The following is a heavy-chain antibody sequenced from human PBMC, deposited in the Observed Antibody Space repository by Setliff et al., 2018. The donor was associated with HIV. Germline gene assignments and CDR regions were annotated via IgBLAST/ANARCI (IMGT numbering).Heavy chain of an antibody. V-gene: IGHV3-23*01. CDR1: GFTFSSYS. CDR2: ISASGASA. CDR3: ASGYGSGSYPGD. Sequence: GGSLRLSCAASGFTFSSYSMNWVRQAPGKGLEWVSGISASGASAQYADSVKGRYTISRDNGGDILFLQMNSLRVEDTAVYYCASGYGSGSYPGDWGQGTLVTVSS. D-gene: IGHD3-10*01. J-gene: IGHJ4*02.